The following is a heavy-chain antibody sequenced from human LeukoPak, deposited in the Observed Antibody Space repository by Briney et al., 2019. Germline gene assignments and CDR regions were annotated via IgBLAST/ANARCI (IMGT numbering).Heavy chain of an antibody. Sequence: GGSLRLSCAASGFTFSSYAMSWVRQAPGKGLEWVSVISANGDSTHYADSVKGRFTISRDNSKNTVFLQMNSLRVDDTAVYYCAKDDGYRYDNGGWFDYWGQGTLVTVSS. CDR3: AKDDGYRYDNGGWFDY. CDR2: ISANGDST. J-gene: IGHJ4*02. D-gene: IGHD5-18*01. CDR1: GFTFSSYA. V-gene: IGHV3-23*01.